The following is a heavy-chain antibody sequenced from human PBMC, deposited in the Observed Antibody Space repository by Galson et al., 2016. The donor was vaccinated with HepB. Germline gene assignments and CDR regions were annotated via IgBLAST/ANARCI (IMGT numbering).Heavy chain of an antibody. CDR2: ISSYNGNT. CDR3: SRDPSGGGYFDF. J-gene: IGHJ4*02. CDR1: GYTFISYG. D-gene: IGHD2-15*01. V-gene: IGHV1-18*01. Sequence: SVKVSCKASGYTFISYGISWVRQAPGQGLEWMGWISSYNGNTRYAKKFQDRVTMTKDTSTTTTYLELRSLRSDDTAVYYCSRDPSGGGYFDFWGQGALVTVPS.